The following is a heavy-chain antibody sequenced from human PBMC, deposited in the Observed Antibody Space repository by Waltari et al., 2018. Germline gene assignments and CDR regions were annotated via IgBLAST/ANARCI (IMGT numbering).Heavy chain of an antibody. CDR2: ISSSYSST. CDR1: GFTFSSDA. D-gene: IGHD3-16*01. CDR3: AKRGNYYYYMDV. V-gene: IGHV3-23*01. Sequence: EVQMLESGGGLVQPGGSLRLSCAASGFTFSSDAMDWVRQAPGKVLGWVSGISSSYSSTEYADSVQGRFTISRDTSKNTLYLHLNSLRAEDTAVYYCAKRGNYYYYMDVWGKGTTVTVSS. J-gene: IGHJ6*03.